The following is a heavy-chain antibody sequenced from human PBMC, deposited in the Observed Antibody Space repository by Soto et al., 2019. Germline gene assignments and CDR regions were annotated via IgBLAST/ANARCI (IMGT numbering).Heavy chain of an antibody. CDR2: INPSGGST. CDR3: ASDGRSSYSCAGYCLDY. CDR1: GYTFTSYY. D-gene: IGHD6-19*01. Sequence: QVQLVQSGAEVKKPGASVKVSCKASGYTFTSYYMHWLRQAPGQGLECMGIINPSGGSTSYAQQCRGGVTMTRDTSTITVYMELRSLRSEDTAVYYCASDGRSSYSCAGYCLDYWGQGTLVTVSS. V-gene: IGHV1-46*01. J-gene: IGHJ4*02.